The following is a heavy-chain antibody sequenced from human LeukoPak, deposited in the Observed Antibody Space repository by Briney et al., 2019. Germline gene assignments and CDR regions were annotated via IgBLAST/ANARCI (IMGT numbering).Heavy chain of an antibody. CDR1: GFTFSSYW. CDR3: ASGCTNGACYPGGFDP. D-gene: IGHD2-8*01. Sequence: QAGGSLRLSCAASGFTFSSYWMHWVRQAPGKGLVWVSRISTDGSSTSYADSVKGRFTISRDNAKNTLYLQMNSLRAEDTAVYYCASGCTNGACYPGGFDPWGQGTLVTVSS. CDR2: ISTDGSST. V-gene: IGHV3-74*01. J-gene: IGHJ5*02.